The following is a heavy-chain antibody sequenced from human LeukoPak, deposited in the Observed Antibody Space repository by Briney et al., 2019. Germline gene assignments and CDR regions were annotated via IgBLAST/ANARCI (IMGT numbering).Heavy chain of an antibody. Sequence: GSLRLSCAASGFTFNTYGMHWVRQAPGKGLEWVAFIQYDGSIKYYGDSVKGRFTISRDNSKNTLYLQMNSLRAEDTALYYCAKDSGSGWYEAHFDPWGQGTLVTVSS. CDR1: GFTFNTYG. D-gene: IGHD6-19*01. CDR2: IQYDGSIK. CDR3: AKDSGSGWYEAHFDP. V-gene: IGHV3-30*02. J-gene: IGHJ5*02.